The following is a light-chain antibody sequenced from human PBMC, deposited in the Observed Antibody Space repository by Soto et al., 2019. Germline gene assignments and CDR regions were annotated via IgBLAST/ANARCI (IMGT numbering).Light chain of an antibody. CDR3: LQYHNLWA. V-gene: IGKV3D-7*01. CDR1: QSVSSSS. Sequence: PGERVTLSCRASQSVSSSSLTWYQQKPGQAPRLLIYGASTRATTIPARFSGSGSGTDSTLTISSLQPEEFAVYSCLQYHNLWAFGQGTKVDI. J-gene: IGKJ1*01. CDR2: GAS.